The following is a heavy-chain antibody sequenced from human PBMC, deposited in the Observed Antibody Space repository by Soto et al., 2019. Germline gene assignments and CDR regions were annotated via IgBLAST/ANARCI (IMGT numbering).Heavy chain of an antibody. J-gene: IGHJ6*03. CDR3: AREARYYYMDV. CDR1: GFTFSSYG. Sequence: QVQLVESGGGVVRPGRSLRLSCAASGFTFSSYGMHWVRQAPGKGLEWVAVIWYDGSNKYYADSVKGRFTISRDNSKNTLYLQMNSLRAEDTAVYYCAREARYYYMDVWGKGTTVTVSS. V-gene: IGHV3-33*01. CDR2: IWYDGSNK.